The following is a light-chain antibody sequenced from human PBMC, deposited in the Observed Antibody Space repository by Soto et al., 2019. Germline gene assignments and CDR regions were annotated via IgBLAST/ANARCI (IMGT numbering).Light chain of an antibody. CDR3: QQYNNSQWT. J-gene: IGKJ1*01. Sequence: DIQMTQSPSTLSASVGDRVTITCRASQTISSWLAWYQQKPGRAPKLLISDASSLESGVPSRFSGRGSGTQFTLTIASLQPDDFASYYCQQYNNSQWTFGQGTKVDIK. CDR1: QTISSW. CDR2: DAS. V-gene: IGKV1-5*01.